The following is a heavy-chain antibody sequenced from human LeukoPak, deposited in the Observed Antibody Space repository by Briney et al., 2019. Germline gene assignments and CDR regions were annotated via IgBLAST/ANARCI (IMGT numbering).Heavy chain of an antibody. CDR2: FNGGGSTT. D-gene: IGHD2-15*01. Sequence: PGGSLRLSCAASGFTFGSHWMNWVRQAPGKGPVWVSRFNGGGSTTVYADSVQGRFSISRDNAKSTLYLHMNSLRAEDTAVYYCAREGGGYCSGINCWKWFDPWGQGTLVTVSS. V-gene: IGHV3-74*01. J-gene: IGHJ5*02. CDR1: GFTFGSHW. CDR3: AREGGGYCSGINCWKWFDP.